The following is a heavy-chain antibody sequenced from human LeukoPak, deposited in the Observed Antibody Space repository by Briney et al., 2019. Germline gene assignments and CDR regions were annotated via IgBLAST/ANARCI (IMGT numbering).Heavy chain of an antibody. CDR1: GYTFTSYY. D-gene: IGHD3-10*01. CDR3: AREAYTSGSFGAFDI. Sequence: ASVKVSCXASGYTFTSYYMHWVRQAPGQGLEWMGVINPSGGSTSYAQKFQGRVTMTRDTSTSTVYMELSSLRSEDTAVYYCAREAYTSGSFGAFDIWGQGTMVTVSS. CDR2: INPSGGST. J-gene: IGHJ3*02. V-gene: IGHV1-46*01.